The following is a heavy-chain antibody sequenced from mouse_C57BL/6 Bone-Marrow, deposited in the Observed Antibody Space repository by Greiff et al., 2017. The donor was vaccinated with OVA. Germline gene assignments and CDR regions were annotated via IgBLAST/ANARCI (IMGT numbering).Heavy chain of an antibody. D-gene: IGHD2-4*01. V-gene: IGHV3-6*01. J-gene: IGHJ3*01. Sequence: EVQLQQSGPGLVKPSQSLSLTCSVTGYSITSGYYWNWIRQFPGNKLEWMGYISYDGSNNYNPSLKNRISITRDTSKNQFFLKLNSVTTEDTATYYCARVGGLRPWFAYWGQGTLVTVSA. CDR3: ARVGGLRPWFAY. CDR1: GYSITSGYY. CDR2: ISYDGSN.